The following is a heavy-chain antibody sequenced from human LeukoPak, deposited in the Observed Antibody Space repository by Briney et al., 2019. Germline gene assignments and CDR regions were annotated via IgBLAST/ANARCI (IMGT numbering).Heavy chain of an antibody. V-gene: IGHV4-59*11. Sequence: SETLSLTCTVSGGSISRHYWSWVRQPPGKGLEWIGNIYDSESTHYKSSLKSRVTISVDTSKNQFSLRLSSVTAADTAVYYCARVLQNFYYLDVWGKGTTVTVSS. CDR1: GGSISRHY. CDR2: IYDSEST. CDR3: ARVLQNFYYLDV. J-gene: IGHJ6*03. D-gene: IGHD3-3*01.